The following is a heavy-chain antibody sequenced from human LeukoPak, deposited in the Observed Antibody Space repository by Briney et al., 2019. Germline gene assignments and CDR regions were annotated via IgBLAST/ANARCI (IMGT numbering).Heavy chain of an antibody. D-gene: IGHD2-2*01. V-gene: IGHV3-30*18. Sequence: GGSLRLSCAASGFTFSSYGMHWVRQAPGKGLEWVAVISYGGSNKYYADSVKGRFTISRDNSKNTLYLQMNSLRAEDTAVYYCAKAGVVVPADWGQGTLVTVSP. CDR2: ISYGGSNK. CDR3: AKAGVVVPAD. CDR1: GFTFSSYG. J-gene: IGHJ4*02.